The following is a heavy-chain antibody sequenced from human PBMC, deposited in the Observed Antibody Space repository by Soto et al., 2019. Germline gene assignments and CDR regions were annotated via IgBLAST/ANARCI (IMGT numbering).Heavy chain of an antibody. CDR2: INPNSGGT. V-gene: IGHV1-2*04. Sequence: GASVKVSCKASGYTFTGYYMHWVRQAPGQGLEWMGWINPNSGGTNYAQKFQGWVTMTRDTSISTAYMELSRLRSDDTAVYYCARDRLTVTTGEFDYWGQGTLVTVSS. CDR1: GYTFTGYY. CDR3: ARDRLTVTTGEFDY. D-gene: IGHD4-17*01. J-gene: IGHJ4*02.